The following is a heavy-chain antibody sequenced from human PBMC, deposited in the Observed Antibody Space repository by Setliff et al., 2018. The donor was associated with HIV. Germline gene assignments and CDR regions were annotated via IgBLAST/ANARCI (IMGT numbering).Heavy chain of an antibody. D-gene: IGHD5-18*01. CDR1: GFTFSSYG. J-gene: IGHJ6*03. CDR2: IRSKAYGGTT. Sequence: GGSLRLSCTAAGFTFSSYGMHWVRQAPGKGLEWVGFIRSKAYGGTTEYAASVKGRFSISRDDSESIAYLQMNSLKTEDTAVYYCTRLRGYSYGLASYYYYYMDVWGKGTTVTVSS. V-gene: IGHV3-49*04. CDR3: TRLRGYSYGLASYYYYYMDV.